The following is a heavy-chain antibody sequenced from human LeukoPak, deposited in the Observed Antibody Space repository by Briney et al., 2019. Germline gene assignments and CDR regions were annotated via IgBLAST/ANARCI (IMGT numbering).Heavy chain of an antibody. V-gene: IGHV4-39*01. D-gene: IGHD3-10*01. CDR1: GGSINSSSYY. J-gene: IGHJ3*02. CDR3: ARRFAPRRNDAFDI. CDR2: IYYSGST. Sequence: SETLSLTCTVSGGSINSSSYYCGWSRQPPGKGLEWSGTIYYSGSTYYNPSLKSRVTISVDTSKNQFSLKLSSVTASDTAVYYSARRFAPRRNDAFDIWGQGTMVTVSS.